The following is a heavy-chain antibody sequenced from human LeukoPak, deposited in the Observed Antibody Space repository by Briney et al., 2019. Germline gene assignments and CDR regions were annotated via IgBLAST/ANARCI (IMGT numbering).Heavy chain of an antibody. Sequence: GGSLRLSCAASGFTFSSYSMNWVRQAPGKGLEWVSSISSSSSYIYYADSVKGRFTISRDNAKNSLYLQMNNLRAEDTAVYYCARAPAAGRYGMDVWGQGTTVTVSS. CDR3: ARAPAAGRYGMDV. V-gene: IGHV3-21*01. CDR1: GFTFSSYS. CDR2: ISSSSSYI. J-gene: IGHJ6*02. D-gene: IGHD6-13*01.